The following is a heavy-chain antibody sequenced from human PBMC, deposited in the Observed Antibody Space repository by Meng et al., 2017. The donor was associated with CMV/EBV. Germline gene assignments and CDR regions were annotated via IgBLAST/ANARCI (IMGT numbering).Heavy chain of an antibody. CDR3: ARLRIYDFWSGHIYGMDV. D-gene: IGHD3-3*01. V-gene: IGHV4-34*01. CDR1: GGSFSGYY. J-gene: IGHJ6*02. CDR2: INHSGST. Sequence: SETLSLTCAVYGGSFSGYYWSWIRQPPGKGLEWIGEINHSGSTNYNPSLKSRVTISVDTSKNQFSLKLSSVTAADTAVYYCARLRIYDFWSGHIYGMDVWGQGTTVTVSS.